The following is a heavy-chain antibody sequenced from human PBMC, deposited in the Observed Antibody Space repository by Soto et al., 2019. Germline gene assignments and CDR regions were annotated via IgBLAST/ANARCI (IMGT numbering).Heavy chain of an antibody. CDR1: GGSIITDTYK. CDR3: VRGKGYYGFHDF. V-gene: IGHV4-39*01. Sequence: TLSLTCRVSGGSIITDTYKWGWVRQSPGKGLEWLGSVFYSGSYSYNPSLKGRITFSVDTSKNQFSLMLTSVTAADTAVYYCVRGKGYYGFHDFWGQGALVTVSS. J-gene: IGHJ4*02. CDR2: VFYSGSY. D-gene: IGHD3-3*01.